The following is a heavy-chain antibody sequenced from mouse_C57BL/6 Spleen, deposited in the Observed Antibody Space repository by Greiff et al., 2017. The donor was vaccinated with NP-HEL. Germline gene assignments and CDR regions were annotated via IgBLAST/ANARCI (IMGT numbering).Heavy chain of an antibody. CDR2: ISSGGSYT. Sequence: EVKLVESGGDLVKPGGSLKLSCAASGFTFSSYGMSWVRQTPDKRLEWVATISSGGSYTYYPDSVKGRFTISRDNAKNTLYLQMSSLKSEDTAMYYCARSGFPGAMDYWGQGTSVTVSS. V-gene: IGHV5-6*01. J-gene: IGHJ4*01. CDR3: ARSGFPGAMDY. CDR1: GFTFSSYG. D-gene: IGHD1-3*01.